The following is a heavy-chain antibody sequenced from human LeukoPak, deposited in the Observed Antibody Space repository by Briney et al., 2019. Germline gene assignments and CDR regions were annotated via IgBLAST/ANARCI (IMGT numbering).Heavy chain of an antibody. Sequence: GSLRLSCAASGFTVSSNYMSWVRQAPGKGLEWVSVIYSGGSTYYADSVKGRFTISRDNSKNTLYLQMNSLRAEDTAVYYCARDRHYYYMDVWGKGTTVTVSS. CDR3: ARDRHYYYMDV. CDR1: GFTVSSNY. CDR2: IYSGGST. J-gene: IGHJ6*03. V-gene: IGHV3-53*05.